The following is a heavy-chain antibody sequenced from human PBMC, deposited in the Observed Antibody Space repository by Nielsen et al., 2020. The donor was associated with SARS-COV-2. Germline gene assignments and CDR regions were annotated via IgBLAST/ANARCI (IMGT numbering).Heavy chain of an antibody. CDR1: GFTFSSYA. J-gene: IGHJ3*02. CDR3: AKALYDYVWGSYGNSFDI. CDR2: ISGSGGST. V-gene: IGHV3-23*01. D-gene: IGHD3-16*01. Sequence: GGSLRLSCAASGFTFSSYAMSWVRQAPGKGLEWVSAISGSGGSTYYADSVKGRFTISRDNSKNTLYLQMNSLRAEDTAVYYCAKALYDYVWGSYGNSFDIWGQGTMVTVSS.